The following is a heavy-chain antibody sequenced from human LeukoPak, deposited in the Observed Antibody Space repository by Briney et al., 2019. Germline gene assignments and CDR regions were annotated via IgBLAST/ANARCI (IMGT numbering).Heavy chain of an antibody. D-gene: IGHD3-22*01. J-gene: IGHJ4*02. CDR2: ISSSSSTI. CDR3: ASGLQYYDSSGYLD. V-gene: IGHV3-48*01. CDR1: GFIFSSYS. Sequence: GGSLRLSCAASGFIFSSYSMNWVRQAPGKGLEWVSYISSSSSTIYYADSVKGRFTISRDNAKNSLYLQMNSLRAEDTAVYYCASGLQYYDSSGYLDWGQGTLVTVSS.